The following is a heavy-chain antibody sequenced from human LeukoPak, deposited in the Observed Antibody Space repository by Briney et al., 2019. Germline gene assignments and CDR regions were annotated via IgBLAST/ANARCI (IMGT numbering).Heavy chain of an antibody. CDR2: IKADGSDK. V-gene: IGHV3-7*05. J-gene: IGHJ4*02. CDR1: GFTFSSRW. D-gene: IGHD1-26*01. Sequence: PWVSLRLSCAVSGFTFSSRWMSWVRQAPGKGLEWVANIKADGSDKYYVDSVKGRFTISRDNAKNSLYLQMNSLRAEDTAVYYCALGGSFFDYWGQGTLVTVSS. CDR3: ALGGSFFDY.